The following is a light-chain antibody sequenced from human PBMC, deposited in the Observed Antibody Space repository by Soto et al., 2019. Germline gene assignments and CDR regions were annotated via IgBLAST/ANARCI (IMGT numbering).Light chain of an antibody. J-gene: IGLJ1*01. CDR2: DVS. CDR1: SSDIGRYEY. Sequence: QSALTQPASVSGSPGQSITISCTGTSSDIGRYEYVSWYQQQPGKAPKRIIYDVSDRPSGVSNRFSGSKSGNTASLAISGLQAEDEADYYCNSYTSSNPLGVFGTGTKLTVL. CDR3: NSYTSSNPLGV. V-gene: IGLV2-14*03.